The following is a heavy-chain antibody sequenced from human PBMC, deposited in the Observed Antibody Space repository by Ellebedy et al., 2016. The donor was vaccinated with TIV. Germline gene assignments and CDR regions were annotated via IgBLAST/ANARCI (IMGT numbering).Heavy chain of an antibody. CDR3: AKIVSGGASFDP. Sequence: MPSETLSLTCTASGASVSSYYWSWSRQSPGKGLEWIGYIIPSGSTHYNPSLKSRVTMSRDPSKNSFSLHLASVTATDTAIYYCAKIVSGGASFDPWGQGTLVTVSS. D-gene: IGHD2/OR15-2a*01. V-gene: IGHV4-59*02. J-gene: IGHJ5*02. CDR1: GASVSSYY. CDR2: IIPSGST.